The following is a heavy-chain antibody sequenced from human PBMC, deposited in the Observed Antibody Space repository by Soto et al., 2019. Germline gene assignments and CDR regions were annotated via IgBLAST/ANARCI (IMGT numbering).Heavy chain of an antibody. CDR2: ISYSVST. CDR3: ANLAMITFGGIIGPNDEFDI. D-gene: IGHD3-16*01. V-gene: IGHV4-59*04. CDR1: GGSFISISNHY. Sequence: PSETLSLTCTFSGGSFISISNHYCSWIRQPQGKELEWIGYISYSVSTRYNPSLKSRLISSLDTSQNQVSLKLSSVPAADTAVYYCANLAMITFGGIIGPNDEFDIWGQGTMVT. J-gene: IGHJ3*02.